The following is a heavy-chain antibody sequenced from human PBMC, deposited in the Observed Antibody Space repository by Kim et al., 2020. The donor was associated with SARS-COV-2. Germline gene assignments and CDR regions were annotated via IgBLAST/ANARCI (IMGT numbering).Heavy chain of an antibody. V-gene: IGHV1-3*04. J-gene: IGHJ4*02. CDR3: ARNGDYRTFDS. CDR1: GYSFTSNA. D-gene: IGHD4-17*01. Sequence: ASVKVSCKASGYSFTSNAMHWVRQAPGQRLEWMGWITTGNGNTKYSAKFQGRVTITSDISASTVYMELSSLSSEDTAVYYCARNGDYRTFDSWGQGTLVTVSS. CDR2: ITTGNGNT.